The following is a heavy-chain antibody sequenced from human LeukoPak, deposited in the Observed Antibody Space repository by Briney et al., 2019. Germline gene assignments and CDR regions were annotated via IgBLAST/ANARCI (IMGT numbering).Heavy chain of an antibody. CDR3: ARGVVVAAATFDY. Sequence: GGSLRLSCAASGFTFSNYYMSWVRQAPGKGLEWVANIKEDGSAKYYMDSVKGRFTISRDNSKNTLYLQMNSLRAEDTAVYYCARGVVVAAATFDYWGQGTLVTVSS. V-gene: IGHV3-7*01. CDR1: GFTFSNYY. D-gene: IGHD2-15*01. CDR2: IKEDGSAK. J-gene: IGHJ4*02.